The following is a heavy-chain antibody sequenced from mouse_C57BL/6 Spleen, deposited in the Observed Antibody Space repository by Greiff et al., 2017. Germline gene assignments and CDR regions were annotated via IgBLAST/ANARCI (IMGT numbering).Heavy chain of an antibody. CDR1: GYAFSSSW. CDR3: ARRVVYYYAMDY. Sequence: QVQLQQSGPELVKPGASVKISCKASGYAFSSSWMNWVKQRPGKGLEWIGRIYPGDGGTNYNGKFKGKATLTADKSSSTDFMQLSRMTSDDSAVYFCARRVVYYYAMDYWGQGTSVTVSS. CDR2: IYPGDGGT. V-gene: IGHV1-82*01. J-gene: IGHJ4*01.